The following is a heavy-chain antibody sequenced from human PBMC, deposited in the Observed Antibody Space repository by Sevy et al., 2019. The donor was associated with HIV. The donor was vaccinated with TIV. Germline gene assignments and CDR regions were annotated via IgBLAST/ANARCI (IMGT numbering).Heavy chain of an antibody. D-gene: IGHD6-19*01. CDR1: GDSVSSNNAA. Sequence: SQTLSLTCAISGDSVSSNNAAWNWIRQSPSRGLEWLGRTYYKSKWYSHYAVSVKSRMTINPDTSKNQFSLQLSSVTPEDTAVYYCARSVAALDFWYFDLWGRGTLVTVSS. J-gene: IGHJ2*01. V-gene: IGHV6-1*01. CDR2: TYYKSKWYS. CDR3: ARSVAALDFWYFDL.